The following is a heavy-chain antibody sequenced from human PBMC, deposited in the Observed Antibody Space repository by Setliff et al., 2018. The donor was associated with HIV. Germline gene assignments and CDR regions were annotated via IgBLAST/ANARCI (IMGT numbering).Heavy chain of an antibody. Sequence: PSETLSPTCTVSGGSISTYYWSWIRQPPGKGLEWIGSIYFTGSSDNNPSLKSRVTLSVDTSKHQFSLKLSSVTAADTAVYYCARVQMAYAAFDVWGQGTMVTVS. CDR2: IYFTGSS. V-gene: IGHV4-59*01. J-gene: IGHJ3*01. CDR3: ARVQMAYAAFDV. D-gene: IGHD4-17*01. CDR1: GGSISTYY.